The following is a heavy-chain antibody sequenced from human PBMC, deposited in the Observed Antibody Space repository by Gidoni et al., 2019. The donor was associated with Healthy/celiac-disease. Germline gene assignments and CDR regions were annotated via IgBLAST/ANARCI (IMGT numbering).Heavy chain of an antibody. CDR3: ATAIPTVTTSVWYFDL. CDR2: FDPEDGET. CDR1: GYTLTELS. Sequence: QVQLVQSGAAVKKPGASVKVSCTVSGYTLTELSMHWVRQAPGKGLEWMGGFDPEDGETIYAQKFQGRVTMTEDTSTDTADMELSSLRSEDTAVYYCATAIPTVTTSVWYFDLWGRGTLVTVSS. D-gene: IGHD4-17*01. V-gene: IGHV1-24*01. J-gene: IGHJ2*01.